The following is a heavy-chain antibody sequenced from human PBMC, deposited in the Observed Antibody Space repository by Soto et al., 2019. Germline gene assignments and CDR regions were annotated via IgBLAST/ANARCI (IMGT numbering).Heavy chain of an antibody. CDR1: GGTFSSYA. CDR3: ARDRRQQLERGIFDY. Sequence: SVKVSCKASGGTFSSYAISWVRRAPGQGLEWMGGIIPIFGTANYAQKFQGRVTITADESTSTAYMELSSLRSEDTAVYYCARDRRQQLERGIFDYWGQGTLVTVSS. CDR2: IIPIFGTA. V-gene: IGHV1-69*13. D-gene: IGHD6-13*01. J-gene: IGHJ4*02.